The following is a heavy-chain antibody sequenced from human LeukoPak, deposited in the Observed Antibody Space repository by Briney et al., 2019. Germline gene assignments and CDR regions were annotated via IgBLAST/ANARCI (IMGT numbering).Heavy chain of an antibody. CDR1: GFTFSSYW. CDR2: ISSDGRTT. J-gene: IGHJ4*02. D-gene: IGHD1-1*01. V-gene: IGHV3-74*01. Sequence: GGSLRLSCAASGFTFSSYWMYWVRQAPGMGLVWVSRISSDGRTTSYADSVKGRFTISRDNAKNTLYLQMSSVRAEDTAVYFCARYNWNLFSFDYWGQGTLVTVSS. CDR3: ARYNWNLFSFDY.